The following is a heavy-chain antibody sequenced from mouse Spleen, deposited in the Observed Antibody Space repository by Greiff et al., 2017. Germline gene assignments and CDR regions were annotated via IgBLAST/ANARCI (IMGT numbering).Heavy chain of an antibody. J-gene: IGHJ3*01. CDR1: GFTFSSYS. CDR3: ARPPLGYDGSYVGFAY. Sequence: EVKLVESGGGLVKPGGSLKLSCAASGFTFSSYSMSWVRQTPENRLEWVAAINSNGGSTYYPDTVKDRFTISRDNAKNTLYLQMSSLRSEDTALYYCARPPLGYDGSYVGFAYWGQGTLVTVSA. CDR2: INSNGGST. D-gene: IGHD1-1*02. V-gene: IGHV5-6-2*01.